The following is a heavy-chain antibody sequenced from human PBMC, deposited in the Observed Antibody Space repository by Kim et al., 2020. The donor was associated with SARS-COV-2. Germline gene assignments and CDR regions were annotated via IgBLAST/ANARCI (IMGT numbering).Heavy chain of an antibody. Sequence: GGSLRLSCAASGFTFSSYSMNWVRQAPGKGLEWVSSISSSSSYIYYADSVKGRFTISRDNAKNSLYLQMNSLRAEDTAVYYCARDPIYDSSCVEDDYWGQGTLVTVPS. CDR1: GFTFSSYS. V-gene: IGHV3-21*01. CDR3: ARDPIYDSSCVEDDY. CDR2: ISSSSSYI. J-gene: IGHJ4*02. D-gene: IGHD3-22*01.